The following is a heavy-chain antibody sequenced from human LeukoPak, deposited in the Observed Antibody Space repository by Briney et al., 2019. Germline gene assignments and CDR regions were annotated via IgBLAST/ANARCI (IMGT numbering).Heavy chain of an antibody. V-gene: IGHV3-23*01. J-gene: IGHJ6*02. Sequence: GGSLRLSCAASGFTFSSYAMSWVRQAPGKGLEWVSAISGSGGSTYYADSVKGRFTISKDNSKNTLYLQMNSLRAEDTAVYYCAKECSSSYYYGMDVWGQGTTVTVSS. CDR2: ISGSGGST. CDR1: GFTFSSYA. D-gene: IGHD6-13*01. CDR3: AKECSSSYYYGMDV.